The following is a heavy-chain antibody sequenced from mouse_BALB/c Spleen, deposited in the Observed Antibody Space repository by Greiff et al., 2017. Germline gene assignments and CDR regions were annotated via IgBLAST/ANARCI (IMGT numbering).Heavy chain of an antibody. V-gene: IGHV5-6-3*01. CDR1: GFTFSSYC. J-gene: IGHJ3*01. CDR2: INSNGGST. CDR3: ARGGDAWFAY. Sequence: DVHLVESGGGLVQPGGSLKLSCAASGFTFSSYCMSWVRQTPDKRLELVATINSNGGSTYYPDSVKGRFTLSRDNAKSTLYLQMSSLKSEDTAMYYCARGGDAWFAYWGQGTLVTVSA.